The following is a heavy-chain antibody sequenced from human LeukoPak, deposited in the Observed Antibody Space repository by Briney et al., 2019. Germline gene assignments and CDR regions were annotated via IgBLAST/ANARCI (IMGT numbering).Heavy chain of an antibody. CDR3: ARGSWKFDP. CDR1: GGSVSSGSYY. Sequence: SETLSLTCTVSGGSVSSGSYYWSWIRQPPGKGLEWIGYIYYTESTNYNPFLKSRVTISLDPSKNHFSLKLSSVTAADTAVYYCARGSWKFDPWGQGTLVTVSS. V-gene: IGHV4-61*03. CDR2: IYYTEST. J-gene: IGHJ5*02. D-gene: IGHD1-1*01.